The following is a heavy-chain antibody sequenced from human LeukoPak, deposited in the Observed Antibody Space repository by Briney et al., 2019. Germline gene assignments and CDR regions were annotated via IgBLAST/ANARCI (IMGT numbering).Heavy chain of an antibody. J-gene: IGHJ4*02. CDR1: GFTFRNYG. CDR3: AKDTPGGASVFDY. V-gene: IGHV3-30*18. CDR2: ISYDGSNK. D-gene: IGHD1-26*01. Sequence: GGSLRLSCAASGFTFRNYGMHWVRQAPGKGLEWVAVISYDGSNKYYADSVKGRFTISRDNSKNTLYLQMNSLRAEDTAVYYCAKDTPGGASVFDYWGQGTLVTVSS.